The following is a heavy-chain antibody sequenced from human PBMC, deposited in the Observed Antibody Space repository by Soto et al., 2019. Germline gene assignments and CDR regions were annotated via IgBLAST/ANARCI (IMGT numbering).Heavy chain of an antibody. CDR3: AKEGNIAVAGSFDY. V-gene: IGHV3-23*01. D-gene: IGHD6-19*01. CDR1: GFTFSSYG. Sequence: PGGSLRLSCAASGFTFSSYGMHWVRQAPGKGLEWVAAISGSGGSTYYADSVKGRFTISRDNSKNTLYLQMNSLRAEDTAVYYCAKEGNIAVAGSFDYWGQGTLVTVSS. CDR2: ISGSGGST. J-gene: IGHJ4*02.